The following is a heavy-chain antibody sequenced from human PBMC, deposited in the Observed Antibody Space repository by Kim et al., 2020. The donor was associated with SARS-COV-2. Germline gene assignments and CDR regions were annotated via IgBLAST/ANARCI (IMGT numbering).Heavy chain of an antibody. V-gene: IGHV3-48*01. CDR3: ARDNRPRGVLRYVRDSRGHGMDA. CDR2: ISSSSSTI. D-gene: IGHD3-9*01. J-gene: IGHJ6*02. CDR1: GFTFSSYS. Sequence: GGSLRLSCAASGFTFSSYSMNWVRQAPGKGLEWVSDISSSSSTIYYADSVKGRFTISRDNAKNSLYLQMNSLRAEDTAVYYCARDNRPRGVLRYVRDSRGHGMDAWGQGTTVTVSS.